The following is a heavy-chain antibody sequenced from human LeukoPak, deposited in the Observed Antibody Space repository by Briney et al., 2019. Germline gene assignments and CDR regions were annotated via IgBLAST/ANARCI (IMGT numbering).Heavy chain of an antibody. J-gene: IGHJ4*02. V-gene: IGHV1-69*13. CDR3: AIGDPLPNLAYGSGSYYIVALDY. CDR1: GGTFSIYA. D-gene: IGHD3-10*01. Sequence: ASVKVSCKASGGTFSIYAINWVRQAPGQGLEWMGGIIPIFGAANYAQKFQGRVTITADESTRTAYMELSSQRSEDTAVYYCAIGDPLPNLAYGSGSYYIVALDYWGQRTLVTVSS. CDR2: IIPIFGAA.